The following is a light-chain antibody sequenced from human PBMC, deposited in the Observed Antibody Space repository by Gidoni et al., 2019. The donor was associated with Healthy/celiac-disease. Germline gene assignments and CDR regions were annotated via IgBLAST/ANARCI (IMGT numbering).Light chain of an antibody. CDR1: QSVSSSY. V-gene: IGKV3-20*01. Sequence: EIVLTQSPGTLSLSPGERATLSCRASQSVSSSYLAWYQQKPGQAPRLLIYGASSRATGIPDRFSGSGSGTDFTLTINRLEPEDFAVYYCQQYGSSPYTFGQXTKLEIK. J-gene: IGKJ2*01. CDR2: GAS. CDR3: QQYGSSPYT.